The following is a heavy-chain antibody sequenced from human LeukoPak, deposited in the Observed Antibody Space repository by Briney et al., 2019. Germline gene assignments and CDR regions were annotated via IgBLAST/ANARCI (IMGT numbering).Heavy chain of an antibody. J-gene: IGHJ4*02. Sequence: GGSLRLSCAASGFTFSSYGMHWVRQAPGKGLVWVSRINSDGSSTSYADSVKGRFTISRDNAKNTLYLQMNSLRAEDTAVYYCARVMLAPYCGGDCPPSPFDYWGQGTLVTVSS. D-gene: IGHD2-21*02. CDR3: ARVMLAPYCGGDCPPSPFDY. CDR2: INSDGSST. CDR1: GFTFSSYG. V-gene: IGHV3-74*01.